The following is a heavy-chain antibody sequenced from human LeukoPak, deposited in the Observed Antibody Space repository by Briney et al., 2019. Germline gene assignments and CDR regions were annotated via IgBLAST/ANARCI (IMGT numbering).Heavy chain of an antibody. V-gene: IGHV1-3*01. J-gene: IGHJ5*02. D-gene: IGHD2-2*03. CDR2: INAGNGNT. Sequence: ASVKVSCKASGYTFTSYGISWVRQAPGQRLEWMGWINAGNGNTKYSQKFQGRVTITRDTSASTAYMELSSLRSEDTAVYYCAREVDIVVVPERPLNWFDPWGQGTLVTVSS. CDR3: AREVDIVVVPERPLNWFDP. CDR1: GYTFTSYG.